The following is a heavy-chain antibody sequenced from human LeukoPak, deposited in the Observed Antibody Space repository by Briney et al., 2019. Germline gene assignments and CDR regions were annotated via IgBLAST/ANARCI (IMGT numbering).Heavy chain of an antibody. CDR1: GFTFNHAW. V-gene: IGHV3-15*01. Sequence: GGSLRLSCAASGFTFNHAWLSWVRQAPGKGLEWVGRVKSITDGGTTDYAAPVKGRFTISRDDSKNMLYLQMNSLKTEDTAMYYCTADVSIVGARIDYWGQGTLVTVSS. D-gene: IGHD1-26*01. J-gene: IGHJ4*02. CDR2: VKSITDGGTT. CDR3: TADVSIVGARIDY.